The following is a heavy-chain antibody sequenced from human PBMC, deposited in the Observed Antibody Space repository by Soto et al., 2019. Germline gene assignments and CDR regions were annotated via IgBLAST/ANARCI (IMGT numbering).Heavy chain of an antibody. J-gene: IGHJ6*02. CDR1: GGSFNCYY. V-gene: IGHV4-34*01. D-gene: IGHD6-13*01. Sequence: SETLSLTCAVYGGSFNCYYWSWIRQPPGKGLEWIGEINHSGNTNYNPSLKSRVTISVDMSKNQFSLKLSSVTAADTAVYYCARXRKQLVLAYYDYYGMDVWGQGPTVTVSS. CDR3: ARXRKQLVLAYYDYYGMDV. CDR2: INHSGNT.